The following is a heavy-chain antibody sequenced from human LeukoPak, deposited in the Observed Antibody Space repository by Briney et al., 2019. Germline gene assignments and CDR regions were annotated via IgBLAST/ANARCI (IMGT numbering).Heavy chain of an antibody. CDR2: IFYTGST. D-gene: IGHD6-19*01. V-gene: IGHV4-39*07. J-gene: IGHJ4*02. CDR1: GDSINSISYY. Sequence: SETLSLTCSASGDSINSISYYWAWVRQPPGKGLEWIGHIFYTGSTYYNPSLNSRVTISVNTSKNQFSLKLTSVTAADTAVYYCCGSGWFAGPFGYWGQGALVTVSS. CDR3: CGSGWFAGPFGY.